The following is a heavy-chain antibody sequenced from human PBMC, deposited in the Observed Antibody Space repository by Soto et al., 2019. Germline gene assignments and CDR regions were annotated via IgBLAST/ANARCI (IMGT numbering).Heavy chain of an antibody. D-gene: IGHD4-17*01. CDR3: ASPTPYGDYAFDI. Sequence: QLQLQESGPGLVKPSETLSLTCTVSGGSISSNSYYWGWIRQPPGKGLEWIGSIYYSGSTYYNPSLKSRVTISVDTSKNQFSLKLSSGTAADAAVYYCASPTPYGDYAFDIWGQGTMVTVSS. CDR1: GGSISSNSYY. V-gene: IGHV4-39*01. CDR2: IYYSGST. J-gene: IGHJ3*02.